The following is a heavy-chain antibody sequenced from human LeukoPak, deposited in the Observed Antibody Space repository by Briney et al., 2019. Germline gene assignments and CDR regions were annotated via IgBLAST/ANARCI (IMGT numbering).Heavy chain of an antibody. D-gene: IGHD3-22*01. CDR1: GYTFTSYD. CDR2: MNPNSGNT. V-gene: IGHV1-8*01. CDR3: ARGYPGDSSGYDAFDI. J-gene: IGHJ3*02. Sequence: VASVKVSCKASGYTFTSYDINWVRQATGQGLGWMGWMNPNSGNTGYAQKFQGRVTMTRNTSISTAYMELSSLRSEDTAVYYCARGYPGDSSGYDAFDIWGQGTMVTVSS.